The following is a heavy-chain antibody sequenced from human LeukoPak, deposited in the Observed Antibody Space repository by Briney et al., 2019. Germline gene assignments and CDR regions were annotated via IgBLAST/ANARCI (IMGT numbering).Heavy chain of an antibody. CDR1: GGSISSSSYY. J-gene: IGHJ4*02. CDR2: IYYSGST. Sequence: PSETLSLTCTVSGGSISSSSYYWGWIRQPPGKGLEWIGSIYYSGSTYYNPSLKSRVTISVDTSKNQFSLKLSSVTAADTAVYYCALGVRSYDPGYYFDYWGQGTLVTVSS. V-gene: IGHV4-39*07. D-gene: IGHD1-26*01. CDR3: ALGVRSYDPGYYFDY.